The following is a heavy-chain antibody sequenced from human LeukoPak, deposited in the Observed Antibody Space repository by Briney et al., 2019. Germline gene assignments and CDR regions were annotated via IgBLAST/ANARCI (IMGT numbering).Heavy chain of an antibody. CDR1: GASITNYY. V-gene: IGHV4-59*01. CDR2: IYYSGNT. J-gene: IGHJ4*02. D-gene: IGHD1-26*01. Sequence: SETLSLTCSVSGASITNYYWSWIRQAPGKGLEWNGYIYYSGNTNTYNPSLKSRATISLYTSRKYFSLELRSVTAADTAVYYCARGGSYGAYLDYWGQGALVIVSS. CDR3: ARGGSYGAYLDY.